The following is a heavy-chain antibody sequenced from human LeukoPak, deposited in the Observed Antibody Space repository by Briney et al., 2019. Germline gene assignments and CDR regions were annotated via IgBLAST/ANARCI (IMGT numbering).Heavy chain of an antibody. J-gene: IGHJ3*02. D-gene: IGHD3-22*01. V-gene: IGHV3-7*03. CDR2: IKQDGSKK. CDR1: GFPFSSYW. CDR3: ARGQPYYYDSSGYYRYHYTHDAFDI. Sequence: GSLRLSCVASGFPFSSYWMTWVRQAPGKGLEWVANIKQDGSKKSYVDSVKGRFTISRDNAKNSLYLQMNSLRAEDTAVYYCARGQPYYYDSSGYYRYHYTHDAFDIWGQGTMVTVSS.